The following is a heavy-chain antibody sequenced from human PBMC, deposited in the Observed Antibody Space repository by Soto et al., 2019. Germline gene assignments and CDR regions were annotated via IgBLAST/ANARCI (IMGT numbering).Heavy chain of an antibody. J-gene: IGHJ6*02. Sequence: SVKVSCKASGGTFSSYAISWVRQAPGQGLEWMGGIIPIFGTTNYAQKFQGWVTMTTDKSISTAYMELSRLRSDDTAVYYCASSGQQLAPRYFYYGMDVWGQGTTVTVSS. V-gene: IGHV1-69*05. CDR2: IIPIFGTT. CDR3: ASSGQQLAPRYFYYGMDV. D-gene: IGHD6-13*01. CDR1: GGTFSSYA.